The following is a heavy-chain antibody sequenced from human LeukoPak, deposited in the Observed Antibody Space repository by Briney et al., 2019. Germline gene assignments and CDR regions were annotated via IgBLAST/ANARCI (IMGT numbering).Heavy chain of an antibody. CDR2: ISYDGSNK. Sequence: GGSLRLSCAASGFTFNSYGMHWVRQAPGKGLEWVALISYDGSNKYYADSVKGRFTISRDNSKNKLYLQMNSLRAEDTAVYYCAKDPRGSTYYDFWSGYKDYYYMDVWGKGTTVTVSS. V-gene: IGHV3-30*18. D-gene: IGHD3-3*01. CDR3: AKDPRGSTYYDFWSGYKDYYYMDV. CDR1: GFTFNSYG. J-gene: IGHJ6*03.